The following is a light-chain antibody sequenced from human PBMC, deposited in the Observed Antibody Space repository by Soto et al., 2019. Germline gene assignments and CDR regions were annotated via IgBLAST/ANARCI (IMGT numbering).Light chain of an antibody. Sequence: ETVLTQSPDTLSLSPGERATLSCRASHSVSSWLAWYQQRPGQAPRLLIYTSSSRATGIPDRFSGSGSGTDFTLTIDRLEPEDADVYFCQQYGNSPYTFGQGTKVDIK. CDR2: TSS. V-gene: IGKV3-20*01. CDR1: HSVSSW. J-gene: IGKJ2*01. CDR3: QQYGNSPYT.